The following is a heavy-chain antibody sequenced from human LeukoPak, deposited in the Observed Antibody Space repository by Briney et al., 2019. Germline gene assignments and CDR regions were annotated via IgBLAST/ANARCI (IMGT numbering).Heavy chain of an antibody. CDR3: ARDPYGSGSYLSGGFDP. CDR2: ISYDGGNK. J-gene: IGHJ5*02. CDR1: GFTFSSYA. V-gene: IGHV3-30*04. Sequence: GGSLRLPCAASGFTFSSYAMHWVRQAPGKGLEWVAVISYDGGNKYYADSVKGRFTISRDNSKNTLYLQMNSLRAEDTAVYYCARDPYGSGSYLSGGFDPWGQGTLVTVSS. D-gene: IGHD3-10*01.